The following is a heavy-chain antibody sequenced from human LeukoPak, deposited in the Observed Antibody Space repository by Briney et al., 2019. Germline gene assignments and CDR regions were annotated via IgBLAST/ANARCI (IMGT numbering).Heavy chain of an antibody. J-gene: IGHJ4*02. CDR2: IIPIFGTA. Sequence: SVKVSCKASGGTFISYAISWVRQAPGQGLEWKGGIIPIFGTANYAQKFQGRVTITADESTSTAYMELSSLRSEDTAVYYCAREPDDYGDYSDYWGQGTLVTVSS. D-gene: IGHD4-17*01. CDR3: AREPDDYGDYSDY. CDR1: GGTFISYA. V-gene: IGHV1-69*13.